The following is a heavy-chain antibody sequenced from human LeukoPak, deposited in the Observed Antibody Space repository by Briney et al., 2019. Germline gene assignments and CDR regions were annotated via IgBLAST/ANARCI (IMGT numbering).Heavy chain of an antibody. D-gene: IGHD6-13*01. J-gene: IGHJ4*02. CDR1: GYTFTNNW. Sequence: GESLKISCKNSGYTFTNNWTGWVRQMPGKGLEWMGIIYPGDSDTRYSPFFQGQVTFSVDTSISTAYLHWGGLKASDTAMYYCARFALTSSLDYWGQGTLVTVSS. CDR3: ARFALTSSLDY. V-gene: IGHV5-51*01. CDR2: IYPGDSDT.